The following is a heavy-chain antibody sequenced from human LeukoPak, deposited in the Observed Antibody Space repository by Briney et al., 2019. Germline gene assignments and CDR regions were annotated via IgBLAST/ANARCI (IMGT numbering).Heavy chain of an antibody. Sequence: ASVKVSCKASGYTFTGYYMHWVRQAPGQGLEWMGRINPNSGGTNYAQKFQGRVTMTTDTATSTAYMELRSLRSDDTAVYYCARGPYCSGGSCYFDAFDIWGQGTMVTVSS. V-gene: IGHV1-2*06. D-gene: IGHD2-15*01. J-gene: IGHJ3*02. CDR3: ARGPYCSGGSCYFDAFDI. CDR1: GYTFTGYY. CDR2: INPNSGGT.